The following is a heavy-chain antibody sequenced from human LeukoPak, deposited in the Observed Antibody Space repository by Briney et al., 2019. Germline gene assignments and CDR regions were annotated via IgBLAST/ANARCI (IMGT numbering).Heavy chain of an antibody. CDR2: ISTYSVNT. J-gene: IGHJ4*02. CDR1: GYTFSSSG. CDR3: ARATVTTPYYFDY. Sequence: ASVKVSCKASGYTFSSSGIYWVRQVPGQGLEWMGWISTYSVNTHYAPNLQGRLTLTTDTSTSTAYMELRSLRSDDTAVYNCARATVTTPYYFDYWGQGTLVTVSS. V-gene: IGHV1-18*01. D-gene: IGHD4-17*01.